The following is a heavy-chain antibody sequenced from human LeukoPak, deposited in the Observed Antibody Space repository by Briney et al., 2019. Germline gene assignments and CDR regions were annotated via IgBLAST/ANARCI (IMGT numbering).Heavy chain of an antibody. V-gene: IGHV3-30*18. Sequence: GGSLRLSCAASGFTFSSYGMHWVRQAPGKGLDWVAVISNDGSKKYYADSVKGRFTISRDDSKNTLSLQVSSLRTEDTAVYYCAKDRYSYAFEYSDSWGQGTLVTVSS. D-gene: IGHD5-18*01. CDR1: GFTFSSYG. J-gene: IGHJ4*02. CDR3: AKDRYSYAFEYSDS. CDR2: ISNDGSKK.